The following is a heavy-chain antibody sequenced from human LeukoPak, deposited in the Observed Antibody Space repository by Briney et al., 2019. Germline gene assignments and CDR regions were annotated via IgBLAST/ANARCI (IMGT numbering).Heavy chain of an antibody. J-gene: IGHJ4*02. Sequence: GASVKVSCKASGGTFSSYAISWVRQAPGQGLEWMGRIIPILGIANYAQKFQGRVTITADKSTSTAYMELSSLRSEDTAVYYCALYQNVVAATLSFDYWGQGTLVTVSS. V-gene: IGHV1-69*04. CDR2: IIPILGIA. D-gene: IGHD2-15*01. CDR1: GGTFSSYA. CDR3: ALYQNVVAATLSFDY.